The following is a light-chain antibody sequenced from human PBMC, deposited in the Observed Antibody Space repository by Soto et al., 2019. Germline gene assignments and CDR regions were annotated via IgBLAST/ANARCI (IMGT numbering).Light chain of an antibody. J-gene: IGKJ4*01. CDR2: WAS. CDR1: QSVLYSSNNKNY. CDR3: QQYYSNPPT. Sequence: DTVMTQSPDSLAVSLGERATINCKSSQSVLYSSNNKNYLAWYQQKPGQPPKLIIYWASTRESGVPDRFSGSGSGTDFTLTISSLQAEDVSVYYCQQYYSNPPTFGGGTKVEIK. V-gene: IGKV4-1*01.